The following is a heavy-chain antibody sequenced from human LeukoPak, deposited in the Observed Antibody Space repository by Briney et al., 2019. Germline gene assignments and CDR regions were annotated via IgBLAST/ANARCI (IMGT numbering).Heavy chain of an antibody. D-gene: IGHD1-20*01. CDR1: GFTFSSYW. CDR2: IKQNGSEK. Sequence: GGSLRLSCAASGFTFSSYWMSWVRQAPGKGLEWVANIKQNGSEKYYVDSVKGRFTISRDNAKNSLYLQMNSLRAEDTAVYYCARERYNWNDVKFDYWGQGTLVTVSS. CDR3: ARERYNWNDVKFDY. V-gene: IGHV3-7*01. J-gene: IGHJ4*02.